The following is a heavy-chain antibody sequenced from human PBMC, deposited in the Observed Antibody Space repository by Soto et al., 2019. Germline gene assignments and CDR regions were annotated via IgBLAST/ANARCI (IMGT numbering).Heavy chain of an antibody. V-gene: IGHV1-69*12. CDR2: IIPIFGTA. Sequence: QVQLVQSGAEVKKPGSSVKVSCKASGGTFSSYAISWVRQAPGQGLEWMGGIIPIFGTANYAQKFQGRVTITADDSTSTAYMELRSLRSEDTAVYYCARVPTFGGYYYYGMDVWGQGTTVTVSS. CDR1: GGTFSSYA. J-gene: IGHJ6*02. CDR3: ARVPTFGGYYYYGMDV. D-gene: IGHD3-16*01.